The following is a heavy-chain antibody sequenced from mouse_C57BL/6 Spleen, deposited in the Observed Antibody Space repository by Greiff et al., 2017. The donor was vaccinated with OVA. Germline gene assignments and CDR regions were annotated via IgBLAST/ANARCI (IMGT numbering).Heavy chain of an antibody. Sequence: QVQLQQPGAELVKPGASVKLSCKASGYTFTSYWMQWVKQRPGQGLEWIGEIDPSDSYTNYNQKFKGKATLTVDTSSSTAYMQLSSLTSADSAVYYWGSGGWGDYWGQGTSVTVSS. J-gene: IGHJ4*01. V-gene: IGHV1-50*01. D-gene: IGHD1-1*02. CDR2: IDPSDSYT. CDR1: GYTFTSYW. CDR3: GSGGWGDY.